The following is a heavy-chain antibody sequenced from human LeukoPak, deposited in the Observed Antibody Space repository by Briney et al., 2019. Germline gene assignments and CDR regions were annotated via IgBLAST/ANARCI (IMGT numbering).Heavy chain of an antibody. J-gene: IGHJ4*02. V-gene: IGHV1-2*02. CDR2: INPNSCGT. CDR1: GYTFTSYD. Sequence: ASVKVSCKASGYTFTSYDITGVRQAPGQGPEGMGWINPNSCGTNYAQKFQGRVTMTRDTSISTAYMELSRLRSDDTAAYYCARDSGERGSGSYLIAYWGQGTLVTVSS. D-gene: IGHD3-10*01. CDR3: ARDSGERGSGSYLIAY.